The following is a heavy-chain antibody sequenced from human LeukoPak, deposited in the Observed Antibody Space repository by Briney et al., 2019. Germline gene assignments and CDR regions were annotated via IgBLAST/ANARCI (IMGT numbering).Heavy chain of an antibody. CDR2: IVVGSGNT. V-gene: IGHV1-58*01. CDR1: GFTFTSSA. CDR3: AARGYAYGSFSY. D-gene: IGHD5-18*01. J-gene: IGHJ4*02. Sequence: ASVKVSCRASGFTFTSSAVQWVRQARGQRLEWIGCIVVGSGNTKYAQKFHERVTLTRDMSTSTAYMELSSLRSEDTAVYYCAARGYAYGSFSYWGQGTLVTVSS.